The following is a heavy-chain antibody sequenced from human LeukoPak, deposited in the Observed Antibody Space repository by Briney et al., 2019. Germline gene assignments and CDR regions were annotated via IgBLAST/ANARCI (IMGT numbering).Heavy chain of an antibody. CDR1: GITFSSYA. Sequence: GGSLRLSCAASGITFSSYAMSWVRQAPGKGLEWVSSISGISGSAYYADSVKGRFTISRDNSKNTLYLQMNSLRAEDTAVYSCARLATVTTFSPVVNWGQGTLVTVSS. V-gene: IGHV3-23*01. CDR3: ARLATVTTFSPVVN. D-gene: IGHD4-17*01. J-gene: IGHJ4*02. CDR2: ISGISGSA.